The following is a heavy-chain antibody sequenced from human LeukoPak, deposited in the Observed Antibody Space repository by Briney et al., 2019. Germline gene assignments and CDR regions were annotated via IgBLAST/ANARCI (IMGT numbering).Heavy chain of an antibody. V-gene: IGHV1-18*01. D-gene: IGHD5-18*01. CDR2: ISAYNGNT. Sequence: GPVKVSCKASGYTFTSYGISWVRQAPGQGLEWMGWISAYNGNTNYAQKLQGRVTMTTDTSTSTAYMELRSLRSDDTAVYYCARVDTAMADLDYWGQGTLVTVSS. CDR1: GYTFTSYG. CDR3: ARVDTAMADLDY. J-gene: IGHJ4*02.